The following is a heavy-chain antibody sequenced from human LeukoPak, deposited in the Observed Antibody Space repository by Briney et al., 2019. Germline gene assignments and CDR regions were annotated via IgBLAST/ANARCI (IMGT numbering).Heavy chain of an antibody. D-gene: IGHD3-10*01. CDR3: ARLQGNSSGSYYQIYYYYYYMDV. CDR1: GFTFSDYY. Sequence: PGGSLRLSCAASGFTFSDYYMSWIRQAPGKGLEWVSYISSSGSTIYYADSVKGRFTISRDNAKNSLYLQMNSLRAEDTAVYYCARLQGNSSGSYYQIYYYYYYMDVWGKGTTVTISS. V-gene: IGHV3-11*01. J-gene: IGHJ6*03. CDR2: ISSSGSTI.